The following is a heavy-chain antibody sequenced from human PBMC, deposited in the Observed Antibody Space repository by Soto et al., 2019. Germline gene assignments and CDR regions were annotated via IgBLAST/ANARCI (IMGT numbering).Heavy chain of an antibody. CDR1: GGSISNYY. Sequence: PSETLSLTCTVSGGSISNYYWSWIRQPPGRGLEWIGHIFYSGSTNYNPALKSRVTISVDTSKNQFSLKLSSVTAADTAVYYCARMYYDNSDYYYFDYWGQGTLVTVSS. CDR2: IFYSGST. D-gene: IGHD3-22*01. V-gene: IGHV4-59*01. J-gene: IGHJ4*02. CDR3: ARMYYDNSDYYYFDY.